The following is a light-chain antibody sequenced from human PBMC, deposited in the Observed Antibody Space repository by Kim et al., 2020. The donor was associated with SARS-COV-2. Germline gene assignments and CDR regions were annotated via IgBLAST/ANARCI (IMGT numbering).Light chain of an antibody. CDR1: SSDVGSYNL. CDR3: CSYAGSSWV. J-gene: IGLJ1*01. V-gene: IGLV2-23*02. Sequence: PGQSLTISCTGTSSDVGSYNLVSWYQQHPGKAPKLMIYEVSKRPSGVSNRFSGSKSGNTASLTISGLQAEDEADYYCCSYAGSSWVFGTGTKVTVL. CDR2: EVS.